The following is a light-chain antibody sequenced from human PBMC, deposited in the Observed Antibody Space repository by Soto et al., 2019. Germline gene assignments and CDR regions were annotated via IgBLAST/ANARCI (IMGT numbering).Light chain of an antibody. CDR2: DAS. Sequence: EIVLTQSPATLSLSPGERATLSCRASQSVSSYLAWYQQKPGQAPRLLIYDASNRATGIPARFSGSGSGTDFTLTISSLQPADFATYYCQQSYSTPFTFGPGTKVDIK. CDR3: QQSYSTPFT. V-gene: IGKV3-11*01. CDR1: QSVSSY. J-gene: IGKJ3*01.